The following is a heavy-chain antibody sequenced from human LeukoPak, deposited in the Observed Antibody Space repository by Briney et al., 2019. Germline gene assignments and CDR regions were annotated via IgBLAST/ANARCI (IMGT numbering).Heavy chain of an antibody. Sequence: GGSLRLSCGTSGFTFIVYEMSWVRRAPGKGLEWISFISTSGATKNYADSVKGRFTISRDNAKNSVYLQMNSLRAEDTAVYYCVREEAASGGLFDSWGQGTLVTVSS. D-gene: IGHD3-3*01. CDR3: VREEAASGGLFDS. V-gene: IGHV3-48*03. CDR1: GFTFIVYE. J-gene: IGHJ4*02. CDR2: ISTSGATK.